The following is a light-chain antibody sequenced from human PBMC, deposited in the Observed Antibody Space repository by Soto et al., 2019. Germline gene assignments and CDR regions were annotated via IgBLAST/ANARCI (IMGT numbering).Light chain of an antibody. CDR1: SSDVGGYKY. Sequence: QSPLTQPPSASGSPGQSVTISCTGTSSDVGGYKYVSWYQQHPGKAPQLMISEVSKRPSGVTDRFSGSKSGNTASLTVSGLQAEDEADYYCSSFAGNNNLVFGGGTKLTVL. V-gene: IGLV2-8*01. CDR2: EVS. CDR3: SSFAGNNNLV. J-gene: IGLJ2*01.